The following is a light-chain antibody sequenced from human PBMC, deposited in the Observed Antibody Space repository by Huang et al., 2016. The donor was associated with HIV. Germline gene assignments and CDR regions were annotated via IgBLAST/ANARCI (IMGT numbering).Light chain of an antibody. V-gene: IGKV1-39*01. CDR2: GAS. Sequence: DIKMTQSPLSLSASVGESVTITCRASQSISSYLNWYQHKPGKAPNLLIYGASTLQTGVPSRFSSSGSGTDFTLTISSVQPEDFATYYCQQSFTDSYTFGQGTKLEIK. J-gene: IGKJ2*01. CDR3: QQSFTDSYT. CDR1: QSISSY.